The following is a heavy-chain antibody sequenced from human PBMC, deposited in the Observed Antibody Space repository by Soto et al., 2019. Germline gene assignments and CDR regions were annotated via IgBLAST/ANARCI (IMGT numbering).Heavy chain of an antibody. D-gene: IGHD2-8*01. CDR2: ISGGGDTT. J-gene: IGHJ4*02. CDR1: GFTFSSYG. V-gene: IGHV3-23*01. Sequence: EVQLLESGGGLVQPGGSLRLTCAASGFTFSSYGISWVRLSPGKGLEWVSVISGGGDTTYYTPSVKGRFTISRDDFRNTLYLQMNRLITEDTVIYYCAKLRDFVVLPAGILDYWGPGTLVTVSS. CDR3: AKLRDFVVLPAGILDY.